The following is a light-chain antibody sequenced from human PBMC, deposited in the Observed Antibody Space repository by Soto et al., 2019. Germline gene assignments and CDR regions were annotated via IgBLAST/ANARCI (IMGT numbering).Light chain of an antibody. CDR1: QSVSSTY. J-gene: IGKJ3*01. CDR2: GAS. CDR3: QQFCTIPFT. V-gene: IGKV3-20*01. Sequence: EIVLTQSPGTLSLSPGERATLSCRASQSVSSTYLGWYQQKPGQAPRLLISGASNRATGIPARFSGSGSGTDFTLTISRLAPEEFAVYYCQQFCTIPFTFGPGTKVDV.